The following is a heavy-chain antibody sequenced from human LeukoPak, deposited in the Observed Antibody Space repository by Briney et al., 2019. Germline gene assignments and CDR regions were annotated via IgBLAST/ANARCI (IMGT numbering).Heavy chain of an antibody. CDR3: ARESPHNWYFDL. CDR2: ISAYNGNT. Sequence: ASVKVSCKASGYTFTSYGISWVRQAPGQGLEWTGWISAYNGNTNYAQKLQGRVTMTTDTSTSTAYMELRSLRSDDTAVYYCARESPHNWYFDLWGRGTLVTVSS. V-gene: IGHV1-18*01. J-gene: IGHJ2*01. CDR1: GYTFTSYG.